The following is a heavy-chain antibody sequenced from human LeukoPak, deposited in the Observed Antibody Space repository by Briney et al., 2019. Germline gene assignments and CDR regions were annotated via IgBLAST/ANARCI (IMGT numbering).Heavy chain of an antibody. J-gene: IGHJ6*03. CDR2: IYYSGST. D-gene: IGHD6-13*01. CDR1: SGSISTSNYY. Sequence: SETLSLTCTVSSGSISTSNYYWGWIRQPPGKGLEWIGSIYYSGSTYYNPSLKSRVTISVDTSKNQFSLKLSSVTAADTAVYYCARSHSSSWSLYYYYYYMDVWGKGTTVTISS. V-gene: IGHV4-39*07. CDR3: ARSHSSSWSLYYYYYYMDV.